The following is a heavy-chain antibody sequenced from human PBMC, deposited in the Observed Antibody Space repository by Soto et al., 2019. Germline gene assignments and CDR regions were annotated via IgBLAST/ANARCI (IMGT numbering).Heavy chain of an antibody. V-gene: IGHV1-18*01. D-gene: IGHD3-22*01. Sequence: QVQLVQSGAEVKKPGASVKVSCKASGYTFTSYGISWVRQAPGQGLEWMGWISAYNGNTNYAQKLQGRVTMTTDTSTSTAYRERRSLSSDDTAVYYCARDQGGDISVYPPNPFDSWGRGPLVTVSP. CDR3: ARDQGGDISVYPPNPFDS. CDR2: ISAYNGNT. J-gene: IGHJ4*02. CDR1: GYTFTSYG.